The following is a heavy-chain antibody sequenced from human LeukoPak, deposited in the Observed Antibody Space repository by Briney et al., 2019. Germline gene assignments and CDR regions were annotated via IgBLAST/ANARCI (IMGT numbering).Heavy chain of an antibody. CDR1: GGSISRGGYY. Sequence: SETLSLTCTVSGGSISRGGYYWSWIRQHPGKGLEWIGYIYYSGSTYYNPSLKSRVTLPVDTSTNPFSLKLSSVTAADTAAYYCARDTTVTDRAFDYWGQGTLVTVSS. J-gene: IGHJ4*02. CDR3: ARDTTVTDRAFDY. CDR2: IYYSGST. D-gene: IGHD4-17*01. V-gene: IGHV4-31*03.